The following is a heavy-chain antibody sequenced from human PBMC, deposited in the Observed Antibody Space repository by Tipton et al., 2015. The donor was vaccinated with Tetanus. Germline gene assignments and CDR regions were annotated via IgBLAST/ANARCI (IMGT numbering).Heavy chain of an antibody. D-gene: IGHD2-21*01. CDR1: GGSISGSRNF. Sequence: TLSLTCTVSGGSISGSRNFWGWIRQTPARGLEWIGSVDYTGHTYHNPSLKSRVTLSVDVSKNKFSLRVSSVTAADTALYFCARDSHVGAPVVNCFDRWGLGTLVTVSS. CDR3: ARDSHVGAPVVNCFDR. CDR2: VDYTGHT. V-gene: IGHV4-39*02. J-gene: IGHJ4*02.